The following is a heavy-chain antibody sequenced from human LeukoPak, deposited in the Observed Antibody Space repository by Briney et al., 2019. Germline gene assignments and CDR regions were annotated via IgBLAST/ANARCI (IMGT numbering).Heavy chain of an antibody. V-gene: IGHV3-23*01. CDR1: GFTFSGYA. CDR2: ISGSGGST. Sequence: GGSLRLSCAASGFTFSGYAMSWVRQAPGKGLEWVSAISGSGGSTYYADSVKGRFTVSRDNSKNTLYLQMNSLRAEDTAVYYCAKDLIMNIAAARVSHAFDIWGQGTMVTVSS. D-gene: IGHD6-13*01. J-gene: IGHJ3*02. CDR3: AKDLIMNIAAARVSHAFDI.